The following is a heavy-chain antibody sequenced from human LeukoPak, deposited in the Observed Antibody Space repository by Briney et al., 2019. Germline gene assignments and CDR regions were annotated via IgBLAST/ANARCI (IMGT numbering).Heavy chain of an antibody. Sequence: GASVKVSCKASGYTFTSYGITWVRQAPGQGLEWMGWISVDNGNTNYAQKFQGRLTMTADTSTSTAYMELRSLRSDDTAVYYCARGEYGSGSYPTRPWGQGTLVTVSS. V-gene: IGHV1-18*01. CDR1: GYTFTSYG. CDR3: ARGEYGSGSYPTRP. CDR2: ISVDNGNT. D-gene: IGHD3-10*01. J-gene: IGHJ5*02.